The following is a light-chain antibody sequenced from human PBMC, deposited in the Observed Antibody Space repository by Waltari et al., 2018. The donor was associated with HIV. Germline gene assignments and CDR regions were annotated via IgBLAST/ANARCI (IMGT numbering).Light chain of an antibody. CDR1: DIGSSH. J-gene: IGLJ1*01. Sequence: SYDLTQPRSVSVALGQTARVTWGGNDIGSSHVHWYQHKPGQAPVLVIFRDTHRPSEIPARFSGSNSGNTATLTITGAQAGDEADYYCQVWVNFVYVFGPGTEVTVL. V-gene: IGLV3-9*01. CDR2: RDT. CDR3: QVWVNFVYV.